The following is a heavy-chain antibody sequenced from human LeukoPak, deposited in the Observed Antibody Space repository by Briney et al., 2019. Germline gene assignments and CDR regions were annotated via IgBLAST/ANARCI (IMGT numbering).Heavy chain of an antibody. J-gene: IGHJ3*02. D-gene: IGHD3-22*01. V-gene: IGHV3-7*01. CDR1: GFTFSSYA. CDR2: IDQDESEK. CDR3: ARETRRDSSGYPDAFDI. Sequence: PGGSLGLSCAASGFTFSSYAMSWVRQAPGKGLEWVANIDQDESEKYYVDSVKDRFTISRDNAKNSVYLQMNSLRADDTAVYFCARETRRDSSGYPDAFDIWGQGTMVTVSS.